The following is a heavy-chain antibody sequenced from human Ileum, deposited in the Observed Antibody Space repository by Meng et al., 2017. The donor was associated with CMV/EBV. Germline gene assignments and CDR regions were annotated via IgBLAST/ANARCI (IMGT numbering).Heavy chain of an antibody. CDR3: AKGQFSALDF. Sequence: QVQLQQSGPRLVRPSQTLSLTCAISGASVFNKNVAWNWIRQSPSRGLEWLGRTYYMSKWNNDYAASVESRIIVNLDTFTNQLSLQLNSVTPDDTAVYYCAKGQFSALDFWGQGTLVTVSS. CDR2: TYYMSKWNN. D-gene: IGHD4-11*01. V-gene: IGHV6-1*01. CDR1: GASVFNKNVA. J-gene: IGHJ4*02.